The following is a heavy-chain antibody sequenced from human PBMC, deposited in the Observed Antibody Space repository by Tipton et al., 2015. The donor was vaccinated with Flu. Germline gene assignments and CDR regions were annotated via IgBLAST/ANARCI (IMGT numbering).Heavy chain of an antibody. D-gene: IGHD6-13*01. J-gene: IGHJ6*02. CDR1: GFTFDDYA. Sequence: SLRLSCAASGFTFDDYAMHWVRQAPGKGLEWVSLISGDGGSTYYADSVKGRFTISRDNSKNSLYLQMNSLRTEDTALYYCAKDGGGYSSSWSMLYYYYYGMDVWGQGTTVTVSS. V-gene: IGHV3-43*02. CDR2: ISGDGGST. CDR3: AKDGGGYSSSWSMLYYYYYGMDV.